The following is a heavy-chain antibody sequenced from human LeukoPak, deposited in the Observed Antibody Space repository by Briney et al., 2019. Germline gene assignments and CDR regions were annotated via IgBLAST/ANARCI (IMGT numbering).Heavy chain of an antibody. D-gene: IGHD3-10*01. CDR2: IIPIFGTA. CDR1: GGTFSSYA. CDR3: AALDYYGSGRSYDAFDI. J-gene: IGHJ3*02. Sequence: SVKVSCKASGGTFSSYAISWVRQAPGQGLEWMGGIIPIFGTANYAQKFQGRVTITADKPTSTAYMELSSLRSEDTAVYYCAALDYYGSGRSYDAFDIWGQGTMVTVSS. V-gene: IGHV1-69*06.